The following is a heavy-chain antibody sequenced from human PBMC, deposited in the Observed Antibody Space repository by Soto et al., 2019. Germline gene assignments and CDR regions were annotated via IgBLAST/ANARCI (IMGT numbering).Heavy chain of an antibody. CDR2: INSDGSST. CDR3: ARVAREVVPAAIDY. V-gene: IGHV3-74*01. CDR1: GFTFSSYW. D-gene: IGHD2-2*01. J-gene: IGHJ4*02. Sequence: PVGSLRLSCAASGFTFSSYWIHWVRQAPGKGLVWVSRINSDGSSTTYADSVKSRFTISRDNAKNTLYLQMTSLRAEDTAVYYCARVAREVVPAAIDYWGQGTLVTVSS.